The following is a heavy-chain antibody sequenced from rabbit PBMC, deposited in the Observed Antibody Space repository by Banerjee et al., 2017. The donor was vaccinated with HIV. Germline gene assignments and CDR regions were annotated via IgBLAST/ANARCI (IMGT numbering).Heavy chain of an antibody. J-gene: IGHJ4*01. CDR3: ARSGSSDYTYFNL. Sequence: QSLEESGGGLVKPGASLTLTCKASGFSFNSDYYMCWVRQAPGKGLEWIACIYISSGSAYYASWAKGRFTISKTSSTTVDLKMTSLTAADTATYFCARSGSSDYTYFNLWGQGTLVTVS. V-gene: IGHV1S40*01. CDR1: GFSFNSDYY. D-gene: IGHD8-1*01. CDR2: IYISSGSA.